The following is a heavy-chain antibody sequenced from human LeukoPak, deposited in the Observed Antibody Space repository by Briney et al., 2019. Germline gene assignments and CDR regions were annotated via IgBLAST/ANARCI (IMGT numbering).Heavy chain of an antibody. CDR1: GGSFSGYY. Sequence: SETLSLTCAVYGGSFSGYYWSWIRQPPGKGLEWIGEINHSGSTNYNPSLKSRVTISVDTSKNQFSLKLSSVTAADTAVYYCARGKSSYFNFDYWGQETLVTVSS. CDR3: ARGKSSYFNFDY. CDR2: INHSGST. V-gene: IGHV4-34*01. J-gene: IGHJ4*02. D-gene: IGHD2-15*01.